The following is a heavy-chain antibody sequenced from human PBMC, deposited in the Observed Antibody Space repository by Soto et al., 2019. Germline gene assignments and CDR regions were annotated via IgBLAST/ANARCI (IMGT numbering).Heavy chain of an antibody. CDR3: ARELXWQQLVQYYYYYYGMDV. D-gene: IGHD6-13*01. J-gene: IGHJ6*02. CDR1: GYTFTSYG. Sequence: ASVKVSCKASGYTFTSYGISWVRQAPGQGLEWMGWISAYNGNTNYAQKLQGRVTMTTDTSTSTAYMELRSLRSDDTAVYYCARELXWQQLVQYYYYYYGMDVWGQGTTVTVSS. CDR2: ISAYNGNT. V-gene: IGHV1-18*01.